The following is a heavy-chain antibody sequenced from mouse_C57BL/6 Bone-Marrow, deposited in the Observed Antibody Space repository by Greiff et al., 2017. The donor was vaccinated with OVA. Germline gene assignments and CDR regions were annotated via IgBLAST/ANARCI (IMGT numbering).Heavy chain of an antibody. CDR2: INPSTGGT. Sequence: EVQLQQSGPELVKPGASVKISCKASGYSFTGYYMNWVKQSPEKSLEWIGEINPSTGGTTYNQKFKAKATLTVDKSSSTAYMQLKSLTSEDSAVYYCAREGYSNYYYAMDYWGQGTSVTVSS. J-gene: IGHJ4*01. CDR3: AREGYSNYYYAMDY. V-gene: IGHV1-42*01. D-gene: IGHD2-5*01. CDR1: GYSFTGYY.